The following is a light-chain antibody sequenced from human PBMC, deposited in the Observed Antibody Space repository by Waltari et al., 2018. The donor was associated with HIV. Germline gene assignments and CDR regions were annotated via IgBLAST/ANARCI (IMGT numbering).Light chain of an antibody. CDR2: DVI. J-gene: IGLJ1*01. CDR3: SSYTSSTIS. CDR1: SSDGGYFNY. Sequence: QSALTQPASVSGSPGQSITISCTGTSSDGGYFNYFSWYQQYPGNATKRIIYDVIKRPSGVANRFSGSKSGNTASLTISGLQAEDEADYHCSSYTSSTISFGTGTKVTVL. V-gene: IGLV2-14*01.